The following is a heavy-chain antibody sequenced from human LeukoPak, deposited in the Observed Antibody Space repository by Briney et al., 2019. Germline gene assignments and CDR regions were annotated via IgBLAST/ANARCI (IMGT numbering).Heavy chain of an antibody. CDR3: ARVLVLTGYHLPGYYFDY. CDR2: IIPIFGIA. CDR1: GGTFSSYA. D-gene: IGHD3-9*01. Sequence: ASVKVSCKASGGTFSSYAISWVRQAPGRGLEWMGGIIPIFGIANYAQKFQGRVTITADKSTSTAYMELSSLRSEDTAVYYCARVLVLTGYHLPGYYFDYWGQGTLVTVSS. J-gene: IGHJ4*02. V-gene: IGHV1-69*10.